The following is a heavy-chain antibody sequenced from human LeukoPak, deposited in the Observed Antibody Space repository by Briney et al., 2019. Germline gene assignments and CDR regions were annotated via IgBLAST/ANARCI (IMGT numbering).Heavy chain of an antibody. Sequence: SQTLSLTCAISGDSVSSVSVAWNWIRQSPSRGLEWLGRTYYRSQWYHEYAGSVKSRITINPDTSKNQLSLRLSSVTPEDTAVYYCARDQYCSSFACSFDYWGQGTLVTGSS. CDR1: GDSVSSVSVA. CDR3: ARDQYCSSFACSFDY. D-gene: IGHD2-2*01. V-gene: IGHV6-1*01. J-gene: IGHJ4*02. CDR2: TYYRSQWYH.